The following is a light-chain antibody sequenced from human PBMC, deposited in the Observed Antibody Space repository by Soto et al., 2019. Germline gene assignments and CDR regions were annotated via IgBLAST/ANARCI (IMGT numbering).Light chain of an antibody. Sequence: IQLTQSPSSLSASVGDRVTITCRASQGINKFLAWYQQRPGKAPQLLVYGASTLQSGVPSRFSGSGPGTDFTLPISSLQPQDFATYYCQQLTNFRFTFGQGTKLDIK. CDR2: GAS. CDR1: QGINKF. J-gene: IGKJ2*01. CDR3: QQLTNFRFT. V-gene: IGKV1-9*01.